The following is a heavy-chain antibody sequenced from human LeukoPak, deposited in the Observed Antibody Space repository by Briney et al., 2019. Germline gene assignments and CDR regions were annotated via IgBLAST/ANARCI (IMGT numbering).Heavy chain of an antibody. J-gene: IGHJ4*02. CDR2: IHYSGNT. V-gene: IGHV4-59*08. CDR1: GASISAYS. D-gene: IGHD3-9*01. Sequence: SETLSLTCTVSGASISAYSWSWIRQPPGKGLEWIGCIHYSGNTHCNPSLESSVTLSVDTSKNQFSLKLGSVTAADTAVYYCARHGRESRYFDWLLYYIDHWGQGALVTVSS. CDR3: ARHGRESRYFDWLLYYIDH.